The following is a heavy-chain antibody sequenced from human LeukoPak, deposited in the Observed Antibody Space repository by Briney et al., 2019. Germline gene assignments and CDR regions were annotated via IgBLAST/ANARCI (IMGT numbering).Heavy chain of an antibody. D-gene: IGHD2-15*01. V-gene: IGHV1-2*02. CDR3: ATVVAADWFWFDP. Sequence: PAASVKVSCKASGYTFTGYYMHWVRQAPGQGLEWMGWINPNSGGTNYAQKFQGRVTMTRDTSISTAYMELSRLRSDDTAVYYCATVVAADWFWFDPWGQGTLVTVSS. CDR1: GYTFTGYY. CDR2: INPNSGGT. J-gene: IGHJ5*02.